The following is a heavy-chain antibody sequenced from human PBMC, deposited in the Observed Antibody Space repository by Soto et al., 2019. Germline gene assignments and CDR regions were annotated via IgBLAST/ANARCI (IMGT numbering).Heavy chain of an antibody. CDR2: IYYSGST. D-gene: IGHD3-3*01. Sequence: SETLSLTCTVSGGSISSGGYYWSWIRQHPGKGLEWIGYIYYSGSTYYNPSLKSRVTISVDTSKNQFSLKLSSVTAADTAVYYCARDRGYDFWSGYSTKLKENYYYYMDVWGKGTTVTVSS. CDR1: GGSISSGGYY. V-gene: IGHV4-31*03. CDR3: ARDRGYDFWSGYSTKLKENYYYYMDV. J-gene: IGHJ6*03.